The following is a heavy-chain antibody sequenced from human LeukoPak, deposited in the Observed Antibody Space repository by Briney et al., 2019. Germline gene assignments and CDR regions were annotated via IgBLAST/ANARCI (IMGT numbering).Heavy chain of an antibody. D-gene: IGHD2-2*01. CDR3: AREGDIVVVPAAGSGWFDP. J-gene: IGHJ5*02. V-gene: IGHV4-59*12. CDR2: IYYTGST. Sequence: PSETLSLTCTVSGGSINYNYWSWIRQPPGKGLQWIGYIYYTGSTNYNPSLKSRVTISVDTSKNQFYLKLSSVTAADTAVYYCAREGDIVVVPAAGSGWFDPWGQGTLVTVSS. CDR1: GGSINYNY.